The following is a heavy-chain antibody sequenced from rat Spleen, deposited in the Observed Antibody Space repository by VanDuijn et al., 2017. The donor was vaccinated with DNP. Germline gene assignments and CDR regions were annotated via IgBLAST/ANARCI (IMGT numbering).Heavy chain of an antibody. V-gene: IGHV3-3*01. Sequence: EVQLQESGPGLVKPSQSLSLTCSVTGYSITSNHKWSWIRKFPGNELEWMGYINNAGSTNYNPSLKSRFSITRDTSKNQFFLQVNSVDTEDTATYYCAIQLGVFDYWDQGVMVTVSS. CDR3: AIQLGVFDY. CDR2: INNAGST. CDR1: GYSITSNHK. D-gene: IGHD5-1*01. J-gene: IGHJ2*01.